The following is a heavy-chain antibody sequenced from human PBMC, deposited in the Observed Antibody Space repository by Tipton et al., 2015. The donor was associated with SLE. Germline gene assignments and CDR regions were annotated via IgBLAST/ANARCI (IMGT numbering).Heavy chain of an antibody. Sequence: PGLVKPSQTLSLSCAISGDSVSSHRAAWNWIRQSPSRGLEWLGRTYSRSSWYNEYAVSVKSRIIIKADTSQNQFSLQLNSVTPEDTAVYYCARAIQVWLEEQHYFYYIDVWGTGTTVTVSS. J-gene: IGHJ6*03. CDR3: ARAIQVWLEEQHYFYYIDV. D-gene: IGHD5-18*01. CDR2: TYSRSSWYN. CDR1: GDSVSSHRAA. V-gene: IGHV6-1*01.